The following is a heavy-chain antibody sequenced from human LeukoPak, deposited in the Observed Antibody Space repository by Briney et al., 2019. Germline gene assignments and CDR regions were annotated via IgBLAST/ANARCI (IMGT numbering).Heavy chain of an antibody. CDR3: ARGLSTVTTI. CDR1: GFTFTRYG. Sequence: KSGGSLRLSCAASGFTFTRYGMNWVRQAPGKGLEWVSSISSSSSYIYYADSVKGRFTISRDNAKNSLYLQVNSLRAEDTAVYYCARGLSTVTTIWGQGTLVTVSS. D-gene: IGHD4-17*01. CDR2: ISSSSSYI. J-gene: IGHJ4*02. V-gene: IGHV3-21*01.